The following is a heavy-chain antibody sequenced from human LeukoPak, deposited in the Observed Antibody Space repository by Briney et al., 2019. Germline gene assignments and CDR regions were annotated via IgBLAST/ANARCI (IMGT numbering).Heavy chain of an antibody. CDR3: ARDLSRTGLYWFDP. Sequence: GGSLRLSCAAPGFTFSDYYMSWIRQAPGKGLEWVSYISSSGSTIYYADSVKGRFTISRDNAKNSLYLQMNSLRAEDTAVYYCARDLSRTGLYWFDPWGQGTLVTVSS. CDR1: GFTFSDYY. D-gene: IGHD1-14*01. J-gene: IGHJ5*02. CDR2: ISSSGSTI. V-gene: IGHV3-11*01.